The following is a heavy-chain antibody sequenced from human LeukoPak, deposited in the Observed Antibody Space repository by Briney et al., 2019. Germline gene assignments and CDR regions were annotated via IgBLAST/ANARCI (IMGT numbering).Heavy chain of an antibody. CDR2: IYPGDSDT. V-gene: IGHV5-51*01. J-gene: IGHJ4*02. CDR3: ARHPHGSTYFDY. D-gene: IGHD3-10*01. CDR1: GYSFSTYW. Sequence: GESLKISCKGSGYSFSTYWIGWVRQMPGKGLEWMGIIYPGDSDTRYNPSFQGQVTISADQSIGTAYLQWSSLKASDTAMYYCARHPHGSTYFDYWGQGTLVTVSS.